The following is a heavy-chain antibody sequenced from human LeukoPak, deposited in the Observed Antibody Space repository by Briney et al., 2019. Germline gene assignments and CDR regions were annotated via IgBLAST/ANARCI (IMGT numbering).Heavy chain of an antibody. CDR3: ARDAGSYYVGYYFDY. Sequence: PGGSLRLSCAASGFTFSTYAMSWVRQAPGKGLEWVSAISGSGGSTYYADSVKGRFTISRDNSKNTLYLQMNSLRAEDTAVYYCARDAGSYYVGYYFDYWGQGTLVTVSS. CDR2: ISGSGGST. J-gene: IGHJ4*02. V-gene: IGHV3-23*01. CDR1: GFTFSTYA. D-gene: IGHD1-26*01.